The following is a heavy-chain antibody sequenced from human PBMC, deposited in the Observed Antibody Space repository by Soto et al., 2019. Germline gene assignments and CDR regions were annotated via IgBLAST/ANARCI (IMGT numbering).Heavy chain of an antibody. Sequence: GASVKVSCKASGYTFTSYAMNWVRQAPGQGREWMGWSNTNTGNPTYAQGFTGRFVFSLDTSVSTAYLQICSLKAEGTAVYYCARDGSYDILTGYYLWGYYYYGMDVWGQGTTVTVSS. V-gene: IGHV7-4-1*01. D-gene: IGHD3-9*01. CDR3: ARDGSYDILTGYYLWGYYYYGMDV. CDR2: SNTNTGNP. J-gene: IGHJ6*02. CDR1: GYTFTSYA.